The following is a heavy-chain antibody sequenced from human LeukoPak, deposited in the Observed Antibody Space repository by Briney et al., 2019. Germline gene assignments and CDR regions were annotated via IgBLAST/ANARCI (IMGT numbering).Heavy chain of an antibody. D-gene: IGHD3-3*01. CDR1: GGSISSGSYY. CDR3: ACWSGWTDY. CDR2: IYTRGST. J-gene: IGHJ4*02. V-gene: IGHV4-61*02. Sequence: PSETLSLTCTVSGGSISSGSYYWSWIRQPAGKGLEWIGRIYTRGSTNYNPSLKSRVTISVDTSKNQFSLKLSSVTAADTAVYYCACWSGWTDYWGQGTLVTVSS.